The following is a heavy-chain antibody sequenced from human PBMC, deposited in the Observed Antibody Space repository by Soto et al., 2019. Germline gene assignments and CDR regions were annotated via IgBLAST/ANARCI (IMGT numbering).Heavy chain of an antibody. D-gene: IGHD1-26*01. CDR3: ARGSIVGATVWGWFDP. CDR1: GGSISTYY. V-gene: IGHV4-59*03. Sequence: PSETLSLTCSVSGGSISTYYRSWIRQTPEKGLEWIGYIYYSGITKYNPSLRSRATISVETSKNQFSLHLTSVTAADTAVYFCARGSIVGATVWGWFDPWGQGTLVTVSS. J-gene: IGHJ5*02. CDR2: IYYSGIT.